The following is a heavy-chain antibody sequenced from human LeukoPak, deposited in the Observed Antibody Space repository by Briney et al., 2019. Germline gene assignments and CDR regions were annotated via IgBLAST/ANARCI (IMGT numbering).Heavy chain of an antibody. CDR2: IYYTGTT. D-gene: IGHD6-19*01. CDR3: ARVDDSRSGWYHVDY. Sequence: SQTLSLTCTVSGASISSNYYWSWVRQHPGKGLEWIGNIYYTGTTYYNPSLQSRLTMSVDTSKNQFSLRLSSVTAADTAVYYCARVDDSRSGWYHVDYWGQGTLVTVSS. V-gene: IGHV4-31*03. J-gene: IGHJ4*02. CDR1: GASISSNYY.